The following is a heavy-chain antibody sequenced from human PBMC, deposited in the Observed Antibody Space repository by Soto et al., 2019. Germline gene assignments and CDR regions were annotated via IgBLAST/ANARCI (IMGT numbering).Heavy chain of an antibody. CDR1: GYTFTSYY. CDR3: ARASLGTMHGVVNYYGMDV. Sequence: ASVKVSCKASGYTFTSYYMHWVRQAPGQGLEWMGIINPSGGSTSYTQKLQDRVTMTTETSTSTAYMELKGLTSEDTAVYYCARASLGTMHGVVNYYGMDVWGQGTTVTVSS. D-gene: IGHD3-3*01. J-gene: IGHJ6*02. V-gene: IGHV1-46*01. CDR2: INPSGGST.